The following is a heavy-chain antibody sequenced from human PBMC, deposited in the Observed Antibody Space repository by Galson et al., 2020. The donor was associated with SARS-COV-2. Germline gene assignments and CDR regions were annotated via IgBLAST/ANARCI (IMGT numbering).Heavy chain of an antibody. V-gene: IGHV3-11*01. Sequence: GGSLRLSCAASGFTFSDYYMSWIRQAPGKGLEWVSYISSSGSTIYYADSVKGRFTISRDNAKNSLYLQMNSLRAEDTAVYYCARDHREVQGPGYYYGMDVWGQGTTVTVSS. CDR2: ISSSGSTI. D-gene: IGHD1-26*01. J-gene: IGHJ6*02. CDR3: ARDHREVQGPGYYYGMDV. CDR1: GFTFSDYY.